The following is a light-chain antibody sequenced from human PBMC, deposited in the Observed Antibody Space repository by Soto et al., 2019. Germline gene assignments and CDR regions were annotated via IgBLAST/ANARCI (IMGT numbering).Light chain of an antibody. Sequence: EIVLTQSPGTLSLSPGERATLSCRASQTISGSYLAWYQQKPGQAPRLLIYCASNRATGIPDRFSGSGSGTDFTLTISRLESEDFAVYYCQQYGSSPLTTFGQGTRLEMK. CDR3: QQYGSSPLTT. V-gene: IGKV3-20*01. CDR2: CAS. CDR1: QTISGSY. J-gene: IGKJ5*01.